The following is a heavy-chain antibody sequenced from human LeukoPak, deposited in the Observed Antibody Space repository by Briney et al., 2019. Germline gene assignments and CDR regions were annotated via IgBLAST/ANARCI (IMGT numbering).Heavy chain of an antibody. V-gene: IGHV3-9*01. CDR3: AKAPDAVAGTPIDY. Sequence: GGSLRLSCAASGFTFDDYAMHWVRQAPGKGLEWVSGISWNSGSIGYADPVRGRFTISRDNAKNSLYLQMNSLRAEDTALYYCAKAPDAVAGTPIDYWGQGTLVTVSS. CDR2: ISWNSGSI. CDR1: GFTFDDYA. D-gene: IGHD6-13*01. J-gene: IGHJ4*02.